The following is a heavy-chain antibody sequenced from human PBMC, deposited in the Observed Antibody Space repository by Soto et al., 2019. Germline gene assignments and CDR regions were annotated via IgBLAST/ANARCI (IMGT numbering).Heavy chain of an antibody. V-gene: IGHV5-51*01. CDR1: GYSFTSYW. J-gene: IGHJ5*02. Sequence: GGSLKISCKGSGYSFTSYWIGWVRQMPGKGLEWMGIIYPGDSDTRYSPSFQGQVTISADKSISTAYLQWSSLKASDTAMYYCARLGDRTEVWSGYYLNWFDPWGQGPLVTVSS. D-gene: IGHD3-3*01. CDR2: IYPGDSDT. CDR3: ARLGDRTEVWSGYYLNWFDP.